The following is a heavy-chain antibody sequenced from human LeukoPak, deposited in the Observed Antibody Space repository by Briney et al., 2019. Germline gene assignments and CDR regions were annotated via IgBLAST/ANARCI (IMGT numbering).Heavy chain of an antibody. CDR2: INHSGST. J-gene: IGHJ4*02. D-gene: IGHD6-19*01. CDR3: ARARGAVAGYFDY. V-gene: IGHV4-34*01. CDR1: GGSFSGFY. Sequence: PSETLSLTCAVYGGSFSGFYWTWIRQSPGKGLEWIGEINHSGSTNYNPSLRSRVTISVDTSKNQFSLKLTSVIAADTAVYYCARARGAVAGYFDYWGRGTLVTVSS.